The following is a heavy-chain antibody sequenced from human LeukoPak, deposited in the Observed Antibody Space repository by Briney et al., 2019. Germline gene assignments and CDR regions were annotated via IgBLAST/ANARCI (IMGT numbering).Heavy chain of an antibody. J-gene: IGHJ5*02. V-gene: IGHV4-4*07. CDR2: IYTSGST. CDR3: ARVFPLRFPGPENSWFDP. CDR1: GGSISSYY. D-gene: IGHD3-3*01. Sequence: PSETLSLTCTVSGGSISSYYWSWIRQPAGKGLEWIGRIYTSGSTNYNPSLKSRVTMSVDTSKNQFSLKLSSVTAADTAVYYCARVFPLRFPGPENSWFDPWGQGTLVTVSS.